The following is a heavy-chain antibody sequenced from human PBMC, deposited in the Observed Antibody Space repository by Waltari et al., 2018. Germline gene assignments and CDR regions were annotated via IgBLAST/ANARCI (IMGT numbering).Heavy chain of an antibody. CDR1: GGSISSSSYY. CDR3: ARESIAAAGTLDY. Sequence: QLQLQESGPGLVKPSETLSLTCTVSGGSISSSSYYWGWIRQPPGKGLEWIVSIYYSGSTYYNPSLKSRVTISVDTSKNQFSLKLSSVTAADTAVYYCARESIAAAGTLDYWGQGTLVTVSS. V-gene: IGHV4-39*07. CDR2: IYYSGST. J-gene: IGHJ4*02. D-gene: IGHD6-13*01.